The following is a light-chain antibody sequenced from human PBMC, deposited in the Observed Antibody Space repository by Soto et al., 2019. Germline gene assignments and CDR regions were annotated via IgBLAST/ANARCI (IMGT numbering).Light chain of an antibody. J-gene: IGKJ1*01. V-gene: IGKV3-15*01. CDR3: QQANDWPPT. Sequence: SVMTQSPVTLSVSPGERVTLSCRASQAISNNLAWYQQKPGQAPRLLIFDASTRATGIPARFSGSGSGTEFTLTISRLQSEDFAVYYCQQANDWPPTFGQGTRV. CDR2: DAS. CDR1: QAISNN.